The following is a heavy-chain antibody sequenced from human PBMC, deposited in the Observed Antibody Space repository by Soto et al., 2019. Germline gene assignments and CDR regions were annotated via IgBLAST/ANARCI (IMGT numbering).Heavy chain of an antibody. CDR1: GFTFSSYA. CDR2: ISCDGGST. D-gene: IGHD6-19*01. V-gene: IGHV3-23*01. Sequence: GGSLRLSCAASGFTFSSYAMSWVRQAPGKGLEWVAVISCDGGSTYYADSVKGRFTISRDNSKNTLYLQMNSLRAEDTAVYYCAIIAVAGSGSDYWGQGTLVTVSS. CDR3: AIIAVAGSGSDY. J-gene: IGHJ4*02.